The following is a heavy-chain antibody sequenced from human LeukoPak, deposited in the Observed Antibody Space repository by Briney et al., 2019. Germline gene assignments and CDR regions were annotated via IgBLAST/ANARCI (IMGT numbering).Heavy chain of an antibody. CDR3: TTWSSQFDY. V-gene: IGHV3-15*01. CDR2: IQSKTDGGTT. J-gene: IGHJ4*02. Sequence: QPGGSLRLSCAASGFIVSSNFMTWVRQAPGKGLECVGFIQSKTDGGTTDSATPVKGRFTVSRDDSKNTLYLQMNSLKTEDTAVYYCTTWSSQFDYWGQGTLVTVSS. D-gene: IGHD6-6*01. CDR1: GFIVSSNF.